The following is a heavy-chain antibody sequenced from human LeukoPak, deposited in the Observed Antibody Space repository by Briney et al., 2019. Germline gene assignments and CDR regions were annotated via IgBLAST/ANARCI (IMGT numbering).Heavy chain of an antibody. V-gene: IGHV4-59*01. Sequence: SETLSLTCTVSGDFITAYYWSWIRQPPGKGLEWIGYVYYTGSTDYNPSLRSRVTISLEMSKHQFSLDLTSVTAADTAVYYCASNTGTVFDYWGQGALVTVSS. CDR3: ASNTGTVFDY. J-gene: IGHJ4*02. D-gene: IGHD7-27*01. CDR2: VYYTGST. CDR1: GDFITAYY.